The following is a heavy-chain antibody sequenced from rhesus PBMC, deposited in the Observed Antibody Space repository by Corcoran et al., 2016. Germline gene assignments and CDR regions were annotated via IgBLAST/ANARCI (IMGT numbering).Heavy chain of an antibody. D-gene: IGHD6-13*01. CDR2: ITYSGST. V-gene: IGHV4-122*02. J-gene: IGHJ4*01. CDR3: ARGGGMNPFDY. CDR1: GGSISSGYYY. Sequence: QVQLQESGPGLVKPSETLSLTCAVSGGSISSGYYYWSWIRQPPGKGLEWIGYITYSGSTSYNPSLKCRVTISRDTSKNQFSLKLSSVTAADTAVYYCARGGGMNPFDYWGQGVLVTVSS.